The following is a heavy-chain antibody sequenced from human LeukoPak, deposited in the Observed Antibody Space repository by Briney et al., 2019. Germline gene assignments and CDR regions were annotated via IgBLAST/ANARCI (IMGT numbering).Heavy chain of an antibody. CDR1: GGSISSGGYY. Sequence: RSETLSLTCAVSGGSISSGGYYWSWIRQHPGKGLEWIGYIYYSGSTYYNPSLKSRVTISVDTSKNQFSLKLSSVTAADTAVYYCASSSGGYYDYVWGSYRPQPFDYWGQGTLVTVSS. CDR3: ASSSGGYYDYVWGSYRPQPFDY. V-gene: IGHV4-31*11. J-gene: IGHJ4*02. CDR2: IYYSGST. D-gene: IGHD3-16*02.